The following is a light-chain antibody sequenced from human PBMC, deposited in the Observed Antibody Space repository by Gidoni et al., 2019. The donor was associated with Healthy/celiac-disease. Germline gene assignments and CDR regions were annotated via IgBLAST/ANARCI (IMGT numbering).Light chain of an antibody. J-gene: IGLJ1*01. CDR3: SSYTSSSNYV. V-gene: IGLV2-14*03. CDR2: DVS. Sequence: QYALTQPASVSGSPGQSITISCTGTSSDVGGYNYVSWYQQHPGKAPKLMIYDVSNRPSGVSNRFSGSKSGNTASLTISGLQAEDEADYYCSSYTSSSNYVFGTGTKVTVL. CDR1: SSDVGGYNY.